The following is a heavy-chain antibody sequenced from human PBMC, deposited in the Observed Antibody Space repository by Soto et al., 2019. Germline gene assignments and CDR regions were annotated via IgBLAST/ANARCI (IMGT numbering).Heavy chain of an antibody. CDR3: ARDPTYYYGSGSYSRRYYYGMDV. CDR2: INHSGST. Sequence: SETLSLTCAVYGGSFSGYYWSWIRQPPGKGLEWIGEINHSGSTNYNPSLKSRVTISVDTSKNQFSLKLSSVTAADTAVYYCARDPTYYYGSGSYSRRYYYGMDVWGQGTTVTVSS. J-gene: IGHJ6*02. V-gene: IGHV4-34*01. D-gene: IGHD3-10*01. CDR1: GGSFSGYY.